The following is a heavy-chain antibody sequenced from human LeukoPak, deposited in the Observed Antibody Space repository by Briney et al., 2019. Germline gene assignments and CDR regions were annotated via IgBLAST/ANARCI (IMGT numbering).Heavy chain of an antibody. Sequence: PGGSLRLSCAASGFTFSDYYMSWIRQAPGKGLEWVSYISSSGSTIYYADSVKGRFTISRDNSKNTLFLQMNSLRAEDTAVYYCAKEEQQFDYFDYWGQGTLVTVSS. CDR3: AKEEQQFDYFDY. J-gene: IGHJ4*02. D-gene: IGHD6-6*01. CDR2: ISSSGSTI. CDR1: GFTFSDYY. V-gene: IGHV3-11*01.